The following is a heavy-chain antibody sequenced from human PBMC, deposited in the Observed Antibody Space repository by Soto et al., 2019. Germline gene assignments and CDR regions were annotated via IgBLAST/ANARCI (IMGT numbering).Heavy chain of an antibody. CDR2: ISYDGNMN. V-gene: IGHV3-30*03. CDR3: ASGGDYYLSGSSYREWHY. Sequence: PGGSLRLSCAASGFTFSKFGMHWVRQAPGKGLEWVAFISYDGNMNSFGDSVRGRFTISRDNSNNTLYLQMNSLRAEDTAVYYCASGGDYYLSGSSYREWHYWGQGTLVTVSS. J-gene: IGHJ4*02. D-gene: IGHD3-10*01. CDR1: GFTFSKFG.